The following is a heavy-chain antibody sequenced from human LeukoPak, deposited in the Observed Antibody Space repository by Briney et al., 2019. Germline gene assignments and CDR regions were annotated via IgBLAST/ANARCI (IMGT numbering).Heavy chain of an antibody. CDR3: ARAGGGWFGESESFGY. CDR1: GGSISSYY. J-gene: IGHJ4*02. V-gene: IGHV4-59*01. CDR2: IYYSGST. D-gene: IGHD3-10*01. Sequence: PSETLSLTCTVSGGSISSYYWSWIRQPPGKGLEWIGYIYYSGSTNYNPSLKSRVTISVDTSKNQFSLKLSSVTAADTAVYYRARAGGGWFGESESFGYWGQGTLVTVSS.